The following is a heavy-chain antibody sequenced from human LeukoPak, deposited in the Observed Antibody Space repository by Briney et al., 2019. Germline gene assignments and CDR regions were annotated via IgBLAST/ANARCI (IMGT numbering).Heavy chain of an antibody. J-gene: IGHJ4*02. CDR3: ARHVGFWYYDFWSGYYDY. V-gene: IGHV4-34*01. CDR1: GGSFSGYY. CDR2: INRSGST. D-gene: IGHD3-3*01. Sequence: SETLSLTCAVYGGSFSGYYWSWIRQPPGKGLEWIGEINRSGSTNYNPSLRSRVTISVDTSKNQFSPKLSSVTAADTAVYYCARHVGFWYYDFWSGYYDYWGQGTLVTVSS.